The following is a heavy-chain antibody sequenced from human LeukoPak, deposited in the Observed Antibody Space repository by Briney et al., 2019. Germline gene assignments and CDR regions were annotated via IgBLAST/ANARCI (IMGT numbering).Heavy chain of an antibody. Sequence: PSETLSLTCTVSGGSISSYYWSWIRQPPGKGLEWIGYIYYSGSTNYNPSLKSRVTISVDTSKNQFSLKLSSVTAADTAVYYCARGRGITIFGVVIQSWYFDYWGQGTLVTVSS. CDR2: IYYSGST. CDR1: GGSISSYY. D-gene: IGHD3-3*01. J-gene: IGHJ4*02. V-gene: IGHV4-59*12. CDR3: ARGRGITIFGVVIQSWYFDY.